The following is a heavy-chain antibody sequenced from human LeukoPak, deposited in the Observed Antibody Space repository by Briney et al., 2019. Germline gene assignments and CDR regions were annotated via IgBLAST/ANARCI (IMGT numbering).Heavy chain of an antibody. CDR2: IYSGGTT. J-gene: IGHJ4*02. D-gene: IGHD2-2*01. Sequence: GGSLRLSCAASGFTVSSNYMSWVRQAPGKGLEWVSVIYSGGTTYYADSVKGRFTISRDNSKNTVYLQMTSLRAEDTAVYYCTKDHPDCRGTSCLLFDSWGQGTLVTVSS. V-gene: IGHV3-53*01. CDR3: TKDHPDCRGTSCLLFDS. CDR1: GFTVSSNY.